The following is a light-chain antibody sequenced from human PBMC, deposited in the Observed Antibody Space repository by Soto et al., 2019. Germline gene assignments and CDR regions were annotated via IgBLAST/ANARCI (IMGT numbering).Light chain of an antibody. Sequence: DIVMTQSPDSLAVSLGERATINCKSSQSVLYSSNNKNYLAWYQQKPGQPPKLLIYCASTRESGFPDRFSGSGSGTDFTLTISSLQAEDVEVYYCQQYYSTPYTFGQGTKLEIK. CDR3: QQYYSTPYT. CDR2: CAS. V-gene: IGKV4-1*01. J-gene: IGKJ2*01. CDR1: QSVLYSSNNKNY.